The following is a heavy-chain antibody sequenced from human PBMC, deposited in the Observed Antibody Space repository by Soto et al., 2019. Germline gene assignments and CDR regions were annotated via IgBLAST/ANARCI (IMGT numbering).Heavy chain of an antibody. CDR3: ARVLGVGHYYYYRMDV. J-gene: IGHJ6*02. CDR2: ISYDGSNK. V-gene: IGHV3-30-3*01. D-gene: IGHD3-3*01. Sequence: GGSLRLSCAASGFTFSSYAMHWVRQAPGKGLEWVAVISYDGSNKYYADSVKGRFTISRDNSKNTPYLQMNSLRAEDTAVYYCARVLGVGHYYYYRMDVWGQGTTVTVSS. CDR1: GFTFSSYA.